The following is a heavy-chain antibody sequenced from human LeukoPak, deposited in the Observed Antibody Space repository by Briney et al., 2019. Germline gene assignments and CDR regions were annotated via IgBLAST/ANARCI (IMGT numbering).Heavy chain of an antibody. Sequence: PSETLSLTCTVSGGSISSYYWSWIRQPPGKGLEWIGYIYYSGSTNYNPSLKSRVTISVDTSKNQFSLKLSSVTAADTAVYYCANSYYDYVWGSYLRGNDAFDIWGQGTMVTVSS. CDR3: ANSYYDYVWGSYLRGNDAFDI. D-gene: IGHD3-16*02. V-gene: IGHV4-59*12. CDR2: IYYSGST. J-gene: IGHJ3*02. CDR1: GGSISSYY.